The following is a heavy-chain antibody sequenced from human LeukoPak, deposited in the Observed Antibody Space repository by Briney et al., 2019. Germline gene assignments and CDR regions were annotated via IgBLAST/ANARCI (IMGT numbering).Heavy chain of an antibody. CDR3: AKGSAGGDYTGCAFDI. CDR2: ISGSGGST. V-gene: IGHV3-23*01. D-gene: IGHD2-21*02. J-gene: IGHJ3*02. Sequence: GGSLRLSCAASGFTFSSYAMSWVRQAPGKGLEWVSAISGSGGSTYYADSVKGRSTISRDNSKNTLYLQMNSLRAEDTAVYYCAKGSAGGDYTGCAFDIWGQGTMVTVSS. CDR1: GFTFSSYA.